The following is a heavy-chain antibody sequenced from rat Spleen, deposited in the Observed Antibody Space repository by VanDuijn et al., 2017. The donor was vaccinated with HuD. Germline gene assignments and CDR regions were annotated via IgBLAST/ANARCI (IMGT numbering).Heavy chain of an antibody. D-gene: IGHD1-6*01. Sequence: EVQLVESGGGLVQPGRSLKLSCAASGFTFSDYYMAWVRQAPKKGLEWVASISYEGSSTYYGDSVKGRFTISRDNAKSTLYLQMNSLRSEDTATYYCARHRVYYGLLDVMDAWGQGVMVTVSS. CDR1: GFTFSDYY. CDR3: ARHRVYYGLLDVMDA. J-gene: IGHJ2*01. V-gene: IGHV5-22*01. CDR2: ISYEGSST.